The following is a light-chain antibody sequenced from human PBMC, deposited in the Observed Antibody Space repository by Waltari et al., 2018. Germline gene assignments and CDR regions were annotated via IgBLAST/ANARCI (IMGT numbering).Light chain of an antibody. J-gene: IGLJ1*01. CDR2: NNV. CDR3: AAWDDRLNGYV. CDR1: SPNIGGST. Sequence: QSVLTQPPSASGTPGQRVTISCSGSSPNIGGSTVNWYQQLPGTAPKLPFYNNVDRPSGVPDRFSGSKSGTSTSLAISGLQSEDEADYYCAAWDDRLNGYVFGSGTKVTVL. V-gene: IGLV1-44*01.